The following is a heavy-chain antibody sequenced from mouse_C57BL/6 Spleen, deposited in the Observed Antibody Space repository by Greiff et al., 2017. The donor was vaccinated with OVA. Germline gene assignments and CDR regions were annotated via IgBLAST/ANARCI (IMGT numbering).Heavy chain of an antibody. CDR1: GYTFTNYT. Sequence: EVQLQQSGPELVKPGASVKISCKASGYTFTNYTMNWVKQSTGKSLEWIGVINPDNGSTCYNQKFKGKATLTVDQSSSTAYMQLSSLTSEDSAYYYGARSVYEYDAYAMDYWGQGTSVTVSS. D-gene: IGHD2-4*01. V-gene: IGHV1-39*01. J-gene: IGHJ4*01. CDR2: INPDNGST. CDR3: ARSVYEYDAYAMDY.